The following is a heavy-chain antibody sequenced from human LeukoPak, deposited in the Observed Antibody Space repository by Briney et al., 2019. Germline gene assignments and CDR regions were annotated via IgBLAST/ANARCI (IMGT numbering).Heavy chain of an antibody. CDR1: GGSISSYY. CDR3: ARHAEYYGDYSRSWFDP. Sequence: SETLSLTCTVSGGSISSYYWSWIRQPPGKGLEWIGYIYYSGSTNYNPSLKSRVTISVDTSKNQFSLKLSSVTAADTAVYYCARHAEYYGDYSRSWFDPWAREPWSPSP. CDR2: IYYSGST. D-gene: IGHD4-17*01. V-gene: IGHV4-59*08. J-gene: IGHJ5*02.